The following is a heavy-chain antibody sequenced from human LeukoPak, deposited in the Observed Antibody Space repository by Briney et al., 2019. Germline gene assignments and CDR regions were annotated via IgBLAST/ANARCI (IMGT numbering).Heavy chain of an antibody. Sequence: GRSQRLSCAASGFTFDDYAMHWVRQAPGKGLEWVSGISWNSGSIGYADSVKGRFTISRDNAKNSLYLQMNSLRAEDTALYYCAKGRGATGGTYFFDFWGQGTLVTVSS. CDR2: ISWNSGSI. CDR1: GFTFDDYA. CDR3: AKGRGATGGTYFFDF. V-gene: IGHV3-9*01. J-gene: IGHJ4*02. D-gene: IGHD1-26*01.